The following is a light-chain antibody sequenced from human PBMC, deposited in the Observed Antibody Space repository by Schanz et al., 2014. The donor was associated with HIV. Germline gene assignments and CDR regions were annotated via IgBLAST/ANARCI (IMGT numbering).Light chain of an antibody. J-gene: IGLJ3*02. V-gene: IGLV6-57*04. CDR3: QSYDSSKPWV. Sequence: NFMLTQPHSVSESPGKTVTISCTRSSGSIASNYAQWYQQRPGSAPTTVIYEDNQRPSGVPDRFSGSIDSSSNSASLTISGLKTEDEADYYCQSYDSSKPWVFGGGTKLTVL. CDR2: EDN. CDR1: SGSIASNY.